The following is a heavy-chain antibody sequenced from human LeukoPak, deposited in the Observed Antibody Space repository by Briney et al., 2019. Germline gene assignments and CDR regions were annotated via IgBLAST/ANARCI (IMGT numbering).Heavy chain of an antibody. D-gene: IGHD3-10*01. J-gene: IGHJ5*02. CDR1: GFIFSNYG. Sequence: GGSLRLSCAASGFIFSNYGMHWVRQAPGKGLEWVGIIWYDGDNKYYADSVKGRFTISRDNSENTLYLQMNSLRAEDTAVYYCARDHSYGSGSFQSYFDPWGQGTLVTVSS. CDR2: IWYDGDNK. CDR3: ARDHSYGSGSFQSYFDP. V-gene: IGHV3-33*01.